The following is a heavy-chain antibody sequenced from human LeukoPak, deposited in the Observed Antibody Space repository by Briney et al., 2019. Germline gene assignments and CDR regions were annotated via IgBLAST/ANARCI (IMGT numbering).Heavy chain of an antibody. J-gene: IGHJ4*02. V-gene: IGHV3-48*03. D-gene: IGHD1-26*01. CDR1: GFTFSSYE. CDR2: ISSSGSTI. CDR3: ARDSRGALNFDY. Sequence: GGSLRLSCAASGFTFSSYEMDWVRQAPGKGLEWVSYISSSGSTIYYADSVKGRFTTSRDNAKNSLYLQMNSLRAEDTAVYYCARDSRGALNFDYWGQGTLVTVSS.